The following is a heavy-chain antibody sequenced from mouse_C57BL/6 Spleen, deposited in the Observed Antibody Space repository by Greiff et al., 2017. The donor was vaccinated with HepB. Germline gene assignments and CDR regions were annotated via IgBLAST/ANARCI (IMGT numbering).Heavy chain of an antibody. D-gene: IGHD1-1*01. Sequence: VQLQQPGAELVMPGASVKLSCKASGYTFTSYWMHWVKQRPGQGLEWIGEIDPSDSYTNYNQKFKGKSTLTVDKSSSTAYMQLSSLTSEDSAVYYCAGGSRTAWFAYWGQGTLVTVSA. V-gene: IGHV1-69*01. J-gene: IGHJ3*01. CDR3: AGGSRTAWFAY. CDR2: IDPSDSYT. CDR1: GYTFTSYW.